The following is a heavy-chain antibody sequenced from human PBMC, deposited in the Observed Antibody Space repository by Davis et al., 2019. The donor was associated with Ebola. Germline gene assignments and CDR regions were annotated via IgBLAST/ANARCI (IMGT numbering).Heavy chain of an antibody. Sequence: AASVKVSCKTSGYTFTGYYLHWVRQAPGQGLEWMGWIYPNSGDTNYAQSFQGRVTMTRDSSLSTAYMELNSLRSDDTAVYYCVAVTWSSYDDFDHWGQGTLITVSS. J-gene: IGHJ4*02. CDR3: VAVTWSSYDDFDH. CDR1: GYTFTGYY. V-gene: IGHV1-2*02. CDR2: IYPNSGDT. D-gene: IGHD3-3*01.